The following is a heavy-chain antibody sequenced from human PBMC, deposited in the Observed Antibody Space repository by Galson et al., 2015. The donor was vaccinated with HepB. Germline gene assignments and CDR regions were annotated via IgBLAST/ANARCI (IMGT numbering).Heavy chain of an antibody. CDR2: IYYSGST. V-gene: IGHV4-59*08. CDR1: GGSISSYY. J-gene: IGHJ4*02. Sequence: ETLSLTCTVSGGSISSYYWSWIRQPPGKGLEWIGYIYYSGSTNYNPSLKSRVTISVDTSKNQFSLKLSSVTAADTAEYYCAGLYSSSWQRGDYWGQGTLVTVSS. CDR3: AGLYSSSWQRGDY. D-gene: IGHD6-13*01.